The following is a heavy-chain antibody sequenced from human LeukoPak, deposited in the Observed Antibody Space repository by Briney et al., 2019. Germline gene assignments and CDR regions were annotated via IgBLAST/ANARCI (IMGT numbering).Heavy chain of an antibody. CDR3: ARDPSTVTTRHLDY. CDR1: GYTFTGYY. CDR2: INPDSGDT. D-gene: IGHD4-17*01. Sequence: ASVKVSCKASGYTFTGYYMHWVRQAPRQGLEWMGWINPDSGDTNYAQKFQGRVTMTRDTSISTAYMELSSLRSDDTAVYYCARDPSTVTTRHLDYWGQGTPVTVSS. V-gene: IGHV1-2*02. J-gene: IGHJ4*02.